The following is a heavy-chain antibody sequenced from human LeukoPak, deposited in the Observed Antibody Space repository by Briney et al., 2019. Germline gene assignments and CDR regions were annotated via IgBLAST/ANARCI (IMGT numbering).Heavy chain of an antibody. J-gene: IGHJ6*02. Sequence: KPSETLSLTCSVSDDSVSRSGSYWGWIRQPPGKGLEWIGSIFNTGITFYDPALQSRVIVSVDTSKNKFSLNLTSVTAADTAVYYCARQRQQMPGNYYYSGMDVWGQGTTVTVSS. CDR1: DDSVSRSGSY. CDR3: ARQRQQMPGNYYYSGMDV. CDR2: IFNTGIT. V-gene: IGHV4-39*01. D-gene: IGHD6-13*01.